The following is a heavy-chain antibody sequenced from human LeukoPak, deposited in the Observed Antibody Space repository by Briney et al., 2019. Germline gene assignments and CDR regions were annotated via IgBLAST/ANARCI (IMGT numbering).Heavy chain of an antibody. CDR1: GFTFSSHA. D-gene: IGHD6-13*01. V-gene: IGHV3-30*04. CDR3: AKEAAAPSYYYYGMDV. J-gene: IGHJ6*02. Sequence: PGGSLRLSCAASGFTFSSHAMHWVRQAPGKGLEWVVVISYDGSNKYYADSVKGRFTISRDNFKNMLYLQMNSLRAEDTAMYYCAKEAAAPSYYYYGMDVWGQGTTVTVSS. CDR2: ISYDGSNK.